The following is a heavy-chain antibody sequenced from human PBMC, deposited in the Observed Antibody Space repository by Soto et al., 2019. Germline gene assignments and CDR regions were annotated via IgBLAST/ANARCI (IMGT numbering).Heavy chain of an antibody. V-gene: IGHV1-69*18. J-gene: IGHJ6*02. CDR2: IVPSVDTT. CDR1: GGTFSRSG. CDR3: ARCPQPPDTADPYAVDV. D-gene: IGHD5-18*01. Sequence: QVQLVQSGTEVKKPGASVKVSCKASGGTFSRSGFHWVRQAPGQGLEWMGMIVPSVDTTNYAQKFQARVTISADQFTSTVYMELRTLRSEDTAVYYCARCPQPPDTADPYAVDVWGQGTRVIVSS.